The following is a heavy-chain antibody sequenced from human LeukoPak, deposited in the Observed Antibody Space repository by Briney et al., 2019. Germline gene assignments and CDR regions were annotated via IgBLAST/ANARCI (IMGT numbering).Heavy chain of an antibody. CDR3: ARDPYYYDSSGYLLPYYFDF. CDR2: ISYDGSIK. Sequence: GGSLRLSCAACGFTFSTYTMHWVRQAPGKGLEWMAVISYDGSIKDYADPVKGRFTISRDNSKNTLSLQMNSLRAEDTAVYYCARDPYYYDSSGYLLPYYFDFWGQGTLVTVSS. CDR1: GFTFSTYT. D-gene: IGHD3-22*01. V-gene: IGHV3-30-3*01. J-gene: IGHJ4*02.